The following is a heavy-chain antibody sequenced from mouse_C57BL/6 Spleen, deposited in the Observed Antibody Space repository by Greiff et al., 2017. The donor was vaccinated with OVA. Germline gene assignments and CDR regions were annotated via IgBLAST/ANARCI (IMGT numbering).Heavy chain of an antibody. CDR3: ARRDDHVYEGFAY. CDR1: GYSFTDYN. Sequence: VHVKQSGPELVKPGASVKISCKASGYSFTDYNMNWVKQSNGKSLEWIGLINPNYGTTSYTQKFKGQATLTVDHSSSTAYMQLNSLTSEDSAVYDCARRDDHVYEGFAYWGQGTLVTVSA. V-gene: IGHV1-39*01. J-gene: IGHJ3*01. D-gene: IGHD2-12*01. CDR2: INPNYGTT.